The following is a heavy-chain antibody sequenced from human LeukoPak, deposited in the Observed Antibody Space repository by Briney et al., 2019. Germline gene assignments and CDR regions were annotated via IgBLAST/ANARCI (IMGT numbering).Heavy chain of an antibody. CDR2: IWHDGSNT. J-gene: IGHJ3*02. D-gene: IGHD3-22*01. V-gene: IGHV3-33*01. Sequence: GGSLRLSCAASGFTFNTYGMNWVRQAPGKGLEWVAVIWHDGSNTHYADSVKGRFTISRDNSKNTLYLQMNSLRAEDTAVYYCAREYYYDTGRAFDIWGQGTMVTVSS. CDR1: GFTFNTYG. CDR3: AREYYYDTGRAFDI.